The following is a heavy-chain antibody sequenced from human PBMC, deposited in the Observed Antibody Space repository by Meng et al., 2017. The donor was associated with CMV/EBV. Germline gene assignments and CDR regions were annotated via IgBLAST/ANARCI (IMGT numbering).Heavy chain of an antibody. J-gene: IGHJ6*02. D-gene: IGHD3-3*01. Sequence: SETLSLTCTVSGGSISSSSYYWGWIRQPPGKGLEWIGSIYYSGSTYYNPSLKSRVTISVDTSKNQFSLKLRYVTAADTAVYYCARGLKDYDFWSGYHTDYYYYYGMDVWGQGTTVTVSS. CDR3: ARGLKDYDFWSGYHTDYYYYYGMDV. CDR2: IYYSGST. V-gene: IGHV4-39*07. CDR1: GGSISSSSYY.